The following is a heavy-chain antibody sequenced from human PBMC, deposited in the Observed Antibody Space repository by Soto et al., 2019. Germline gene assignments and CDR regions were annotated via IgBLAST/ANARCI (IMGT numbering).Heavy chain of an antibody. Sequence: QAQLVQSGAEVKKPGSSVKVSCKSSGNSFKTYSLSWVRQAPGQGLEWMGGVVPILGNPMYAQKFQDRVTITADESTSTVFMELTGLISDDTAVYYCARLWGRAEHDPWGQGSRVTVSS. CDR3: ARLWGRAEHDP. J-gene: IGHJ5*02. CDR2: VVPILGNP. D-gene: IGHD2-21*01. V-gene: IGHV1-69*12. CDR1: GNSFKTYS.